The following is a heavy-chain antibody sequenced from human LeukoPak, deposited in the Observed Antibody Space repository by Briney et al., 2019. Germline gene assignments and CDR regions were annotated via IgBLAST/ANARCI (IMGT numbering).Heavy chain of an antibody. V-gene: IGHV3-48*03. Sequence: GGSLRLSCAASGFTFSSYEMNWVRQDPGKGLEWVSYISSSGVTTYYADSVKGRFTISRDNSKNTLYLQMNSLRAEDTAVYYCAKDRARVTYWGQGTLVTVSS. J-gene: IGHJ4*02. CDR1: GFTFSSYE. CDR3: AKDRARVTY. CDR2: ISSSGVTT. D-gene: IGHD1-26*01.